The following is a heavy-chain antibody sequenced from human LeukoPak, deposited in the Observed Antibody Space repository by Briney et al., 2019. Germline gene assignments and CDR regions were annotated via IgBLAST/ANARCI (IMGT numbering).Heavy chain of an antibody. CDR1: GGTFSSYA. D-gene: IGHD1-1*01. CDR3: AREGIGTTGTTGLDY. CDR2: IIPILGIA. Sequence: ASVKVSCKASGGTFSSYAISWVRQAPGQGLEWMGRIIPILGIANYAQKIQGRVTITADKSTSTAYMELSSLRAEDTAVYYCAREGIGTTGTTGLDYWGQGTLVTVSS. V-gene: IGHV1-69*04. J-gene: IGHJ4*02.